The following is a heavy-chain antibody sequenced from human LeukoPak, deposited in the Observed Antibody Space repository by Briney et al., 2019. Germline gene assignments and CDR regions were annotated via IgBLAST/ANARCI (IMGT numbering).Heavy chain of an antibody. Sequence: PGGSLRLSCAASGFTFSDYYMSWIRQPPGKGLEWIGEINHSGSTNYNPSLKSRVTISVDTSKNQFSLKLSSVTAADTAVYYCARRLTAITLHFGYFDYWGQGTLVTVSS. J-gene: IGHJ4*02. V-gene: IGHV4-34*01. D-gene: IGHD2-21*02. CDR3: ARRLTAITLHFGYFDY. CDR2: INHSGST. CDR1: GFTFSDYY.